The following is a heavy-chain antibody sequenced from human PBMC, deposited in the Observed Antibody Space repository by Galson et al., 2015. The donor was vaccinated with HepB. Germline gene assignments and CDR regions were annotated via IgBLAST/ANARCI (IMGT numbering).Heavy chain of an antibody. V-gene: IGHV4-31*03. CDR3: ARVAGGSSGYNYFVPEFSFDH. Sequence: TLSLTCTVSGGSISSGGYYWTWIRQLPGKGLEWIGYISYSGSTYYNPSLKSRVTISVDNAKNTLYLQMNSLRAEDTAVYYCARVAGGSSGYNYFVPEFSFDHWGQGTLVTVSS. D-gene: IGHD3-22*01. CDR2: ISYSGST. CDR1: GGSISSGGYY. J-gene: IGHJ4*02.